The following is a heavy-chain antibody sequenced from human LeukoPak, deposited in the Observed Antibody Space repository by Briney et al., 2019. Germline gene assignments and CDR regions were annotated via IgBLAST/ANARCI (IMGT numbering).Heavy chain of an antibody. CDR2: IIPMFGIT. J-gene: IGHJ4*02. CDR3: ARARHYYDSSGYPNFDY. CDR1: GGIFSSYA. V-gene: IGHV1-69*01. Sequence: SVKVSCKASGGIFSSYAFSWVRQAPGQGLEWMGGIIPMFGITNYAQKFQGRVTITADESTRTAYMELSSLRSEDTAVYYRARARHYYDSSGYPNFDYWGQGTLVTVSS. D-gene: IGHD3-22*01.